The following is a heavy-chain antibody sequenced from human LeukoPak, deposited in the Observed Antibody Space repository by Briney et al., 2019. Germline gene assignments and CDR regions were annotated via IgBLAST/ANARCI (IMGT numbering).Heavy chain of an antibody. V-gene: IGHV1-46*01. J-gene: IGHJ5*01. D-gene: IGHD3-22*01. CDR2: INPSGGST. Sequence: ASVKVSCKASGYTFTSYYMHWVRQAPGQGLEWMGIINPSGGSTSCAQKFQGRVTMTRDMSTSTVYMELSSLRSEDTAVYYCAYSSGYYWFDYWGQGTLVTVSS. CDR3: AYSSGYYWFDY. CDR1: GYTFTSYY.